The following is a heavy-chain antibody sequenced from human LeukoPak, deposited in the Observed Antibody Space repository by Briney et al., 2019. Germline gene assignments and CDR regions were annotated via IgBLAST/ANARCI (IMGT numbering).Heavy chain of an antibody. Sequence: SETLSLTCTVSGGSLSSSSYYWGWIRQPPGTGLEWIGSMYCSGSIYYNPSLKSRVTISVDTSKDQFSLKLSSVTAADTAVYYCARGHGSGSYGNWFDPWGQGTLVTVSS. J-gene: IGHJ5*02. D-gene: IGHD3-10*01. V-gene: IGHV4-39*07. CDR1: GGSLSSSSYY. CDR3: ARGHGSGSYGNWFDP. CDR2: MYCSGSI.